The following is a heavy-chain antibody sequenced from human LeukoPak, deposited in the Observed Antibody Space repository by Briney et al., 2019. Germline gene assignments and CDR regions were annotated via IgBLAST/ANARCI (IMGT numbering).Heavy chain of an antibody. CDR1: GLNFNTYA. CDR2: IAYDGTDK. D-gene: IGHD2-8*01. CDR3: ARDHGSNSAFDI. J-gene: IGHJ3*02. V-gene: IGHV3-30*04. Sequence: PGRSLRLSCAASGLNFNTYAMHWVRQAPGKGLEWVAVIAYDGTDKHYADSVKGRFTISRDNSKNTLFLQMNSLRPGDTAVYYCARDHGSNSAFDIWGRGTMVTVSS.